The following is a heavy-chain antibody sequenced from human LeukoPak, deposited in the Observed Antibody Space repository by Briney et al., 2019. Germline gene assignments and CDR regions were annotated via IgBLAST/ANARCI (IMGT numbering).Heavy chain of an antibody. Sequence: GGSLRLSCAASKFTFTNYWMSWVRQAPGKGLEWVANIKEDGSEKRYVGSVKGRFTISRDNAKNSLHLQMNSLRADDTAVYYCARHDWFDPWGRGTLVTVSS. CDR2: IKEDGSEK. CDR3: ARHDWFDP. CDR1: KFTFTNYW. J-gene: IGHJ5*02. V-gene: IGHV3-7*03.